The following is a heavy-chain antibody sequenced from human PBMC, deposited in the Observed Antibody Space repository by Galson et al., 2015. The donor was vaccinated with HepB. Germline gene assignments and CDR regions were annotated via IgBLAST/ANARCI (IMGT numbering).Heavy chain of an antibody. Sequence: SLRLSCAASGFTFSTYTMNWVRQAPGKGLEWVSSISSSGSYIYYADSLKGRFTVSRDNAKNSLYLQMNSLRAEDTAVYYCARDVASPLLWNAFDIWGQGTMVTVSA. CDR1: GFTFSTYT. CDR2: ISSSGSYI. J-gene: IGHJ3*02. D-gene: IGHD2/OR15-2a*01. CDR3: ARDVASPLLWNAFDI. V-gene: IGHV3-21*01.